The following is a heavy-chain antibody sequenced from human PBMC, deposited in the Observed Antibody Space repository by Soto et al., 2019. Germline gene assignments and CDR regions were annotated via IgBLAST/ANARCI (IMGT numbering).Heavy chain of an antibody. CDR3: TRDQGGSYDSWFDP. V-gene: IGHV3-21*06. CDR1: TFNSYS. CDR2: ISSGSAYI. Sequence: EVQLVESGGGLVKPGGSLRLSCSFTFNSYSLNWVRQAPGKGLEWVSSISSGSAYIKYADSVKGRFTISRDNANNFLSLPMSSLRVADTALYYCTRDQGGSYDSWFDPWGQGTLVTVSS. J-gene: IGHJ5*02. D-gene: IGHD1-26*01.